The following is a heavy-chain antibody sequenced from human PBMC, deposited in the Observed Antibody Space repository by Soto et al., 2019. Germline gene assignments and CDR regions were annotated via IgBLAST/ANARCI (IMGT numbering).Heavy chain of an antibody. CDR3: ARPGYSNYGPGVDV. CDR1: GFTFSVYW. Sequence: EVQLVESGGGLVQPGGSLRLSCAASGFTFSVYWMHWVRQAPGKGLVWLSRIDSDGRTTSYADSAKGRFTISRDNAKSTLYLQMNSLRAEDTAVYYCARPGYSNYGPGVDVWGQGTTVTISS. D-gene: IGHD4-4*01. V-gene: IGHV3-74*01. J-gene: IGHJ6*02. CDR2: IDSDGRTT.